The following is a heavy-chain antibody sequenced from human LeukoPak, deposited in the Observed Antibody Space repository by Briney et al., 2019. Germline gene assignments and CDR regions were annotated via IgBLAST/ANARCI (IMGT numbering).Heavy chain of an antibody. CDR3: ARTRSSYYDFWSGSPTEYYFDC. CDR2: VNWNGGST. V-gene: IGHV3-20*04. Sequence: GGSLRLSCAASGFTFDDYGMSWVRQAPGKGLEWVSGVNWNGGSTGYADSVKGRFTISRDNAKNSLYLQMNSLRAEDTALYYCARTRSSYYDFWSGSPTEYYFDCWGQGTLVTVSS. CDR1: GFTFDDYG. D-gene: IGHD3-3*01. J-gene: IGHJ4*02.